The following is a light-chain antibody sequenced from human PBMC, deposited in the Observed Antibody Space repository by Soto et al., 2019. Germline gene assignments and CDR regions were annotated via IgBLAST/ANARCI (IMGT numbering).Light chain of an antibody. Sequence: EIVMTQSPATLSVSPGERATLSCRASQSVSSNLAWYQQKPGQAPRLLIYGASTRATGIPARFSGSGSETEFTLTISSLQSEDCAVYYCQQYNNWPPWTFGKGTKVEIK. J-gene: IGKJ1*01. V-gene: IGKV3-15*01. CDR2: GAS. CDR1: QSVSSN. CDR3: QQYNNWPPWT.